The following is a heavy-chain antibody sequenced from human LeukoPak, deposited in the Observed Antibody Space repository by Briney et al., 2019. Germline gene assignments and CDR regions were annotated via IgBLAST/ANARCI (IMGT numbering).Heavy chain of an antibody. CDR2: ISAYNGNT. Sequence: ASVKVSCKASGYTFTSYGISWVRQAPGQGLEWMGWISAYNGNTNYAQKLQGRVTMTTDTSTSTAYMELRSLRSDDTAVYYCARGPSYSGSDSGGSYWGQGTLVTASS. J-gene: IGHJ4*02. CDR3: ARGPSYSGSDSGGSY. CDR1: GYTFTSYG. D-gene: IGHD5-12*01. V-gene: IGHV1-18*01.